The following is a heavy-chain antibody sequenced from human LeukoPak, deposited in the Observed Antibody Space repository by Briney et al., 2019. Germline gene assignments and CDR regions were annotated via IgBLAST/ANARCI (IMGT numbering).Heavy chain of an antibody. CDR3: ARTNSITIFGVVTRLNGWFDP. CDR2: IIPIFGTA. V-gene: IGHV1-69*06. D-gene: IGHD3-3*01. Sequence: SVKVSCKASGGTFSSYAISWVRQAPGQGLEWMGSIIPIFGTANYAQKFQGRVTITAHKSTSTAYMELSSLRSEDTAVYYCARTNSITIFGVVTRLNGWFDPWGQGTLVTVSS. CDR1: GGTFSSYA. J-gene: IGHJ5*02.